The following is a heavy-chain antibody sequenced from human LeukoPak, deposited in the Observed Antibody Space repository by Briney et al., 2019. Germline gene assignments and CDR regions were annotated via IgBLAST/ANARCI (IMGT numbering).Heavy chain of an antibody. CDR1: GGTFSSYA. CDR3: ARDAHLLYDFWSGSDY. CDR2: IIPILGIA. D-gene: IGHD3-3*01. V-gene: IGHV1-69*04. Sequence: ASVSVSCKASGGTFSSYAISWVRQAPGQGLEWMGRIIPILGIANYAQKFQGRVTMTTDTSTSTAYMELRSLRSDDTAVYYCARDAHLLYDFWSGSDYWGQGTLVTVSS. J-gene: IGHJ4*02.